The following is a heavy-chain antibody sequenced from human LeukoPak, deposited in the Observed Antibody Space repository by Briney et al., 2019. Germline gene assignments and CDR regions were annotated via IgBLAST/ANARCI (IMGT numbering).Heavy chain of an antibody. V-gene: IGHV1-58*02. CDR2: IVVGSGNT. D-gene: IGHD5-18*01. CDR1: GFTFTSSA. CDR3: ARGPPRRAPWGIQLWLRN. Sequence: ASVKVSCKASGFTFTSSAMQWVRQARGQRLEWIGWIVVGSGNTTYAQKFQGRVTMTRDTSTSTVYMELSSLRSEDTAVYYCARGPPRRAPWGIQLWLRNWGQGTLVTVSS. J-gene: IGHJ4*02.